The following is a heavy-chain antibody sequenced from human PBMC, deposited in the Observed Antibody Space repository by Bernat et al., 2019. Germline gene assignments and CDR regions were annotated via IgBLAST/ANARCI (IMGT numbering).Heavy chain of an antibody. Sequence: QVQLVESGGGVVQPGRSLRLSCAASGFTFSSYGMHWVRQAPGKGLEWVVVIWYDGSNKYYAESVKGRFTISRDKSKNTLYLQMNSLRAEDTAVYYCARDPQYSSSPCFDYWGQGTLVTVSS. V-gene: IGHV3-33*01. CDR1: GFTFSSYG. J-gene: IGHJ4*02. D-gene: IGHD6-6*01. CDR2: IWYDGSNK. CDR3: ARDPQYSSSPCFDY.